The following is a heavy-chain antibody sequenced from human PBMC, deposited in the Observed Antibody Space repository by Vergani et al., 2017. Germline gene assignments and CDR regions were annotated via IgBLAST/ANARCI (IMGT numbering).Heavy chain of an antibody. D-gene: IGHD3-22*01. Sequence: QVQLVQSGAEVKKPGASVKVSCKASGYTFTSYDINWVRQATGQGLEWMGWMNPNSGNTGYAQKFQGRVTITRNTSISTAYMELSSLRSEDTAVYYCARDQGPRYYYDSSGYYSDYWGQGTLVTVSS. CDR2: MNPNSGNT. CDR1: GYTFTSYD. CDR3: ARDQGPRYYYDSSGYYSDY. J-gene: IGHJ4*02. V-gene: IGHV1-8*03.